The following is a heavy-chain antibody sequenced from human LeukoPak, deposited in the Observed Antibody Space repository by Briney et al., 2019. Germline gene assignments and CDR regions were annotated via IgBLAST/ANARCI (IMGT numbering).Heavy chain of an antibody. D-gene: IGHD1-1*01. J-gene: IGHJ2*01. Sequence: GGSLRLSCAASGFTFSSYAMRWVRQVRGKGLEWVSSISGSGGSTYYADSVKGGFTISRDNSKNTLYLQMNSLRAEDTALYYCAEWNSVYWYFDLWGRGTLVTVSS. V-gene: IGHV3-23*01. CDR3: AEWNSVYWYFDL. CDR2: ISGSGGST. CDR1: GFTFSSYA.